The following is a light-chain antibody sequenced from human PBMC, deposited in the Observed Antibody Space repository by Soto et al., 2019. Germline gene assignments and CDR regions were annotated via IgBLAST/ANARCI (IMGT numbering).Light chain of an antibody. CDR2: AAS. Sequence: DIQMTQSPSSLSASFGYTGTLTCRASQSVGKYLKWYQQKPGKAPGLLIYAASTLQRALPSRLTARGSETDFPPTTSSLQPEDFVTYYCQHGYTNPITFGGGTKVDIK. CDR1: QSVGKY. CDR3: QHGYTNPIT. J-gene: IGKJ4*01. V-gene: IGKV1-39*01.